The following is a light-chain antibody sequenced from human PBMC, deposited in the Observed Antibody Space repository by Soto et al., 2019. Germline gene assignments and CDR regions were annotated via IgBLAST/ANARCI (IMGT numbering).Light chain of an antibody. Sequence: EIVLTQSPATLSLSPGERATLSCRASQSVSSSLAWYQQKPGQAPRLLIYDASNRATGIPARFSGSGSGTDFTLTFSSLEPEDFAVYYCQQRSNWPPAITFGQGTRLEIK. J-gene: IGKJ5*01. CDR1: QSVSSS. CDR3: QQRSNWPPAIT. V-gene: IGKV3-11*01. CDR2: DAS.